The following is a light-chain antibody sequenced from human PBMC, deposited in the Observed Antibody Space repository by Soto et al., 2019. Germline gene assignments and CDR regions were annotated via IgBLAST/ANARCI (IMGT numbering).Light chain of an antibody. J-gene: IGKJ1*01. Sequence: EIVMPQSPDTLSVSPGPSAALSCWASESINSNLAWYQQKPGQSPRLLIYGASNRATGIPDRFSGSGSGTDFTLTISRLEPEDFAVYYCQQYGSSGTFGQGTKVDI. CDR1: ESINSN. CDR2: GAS. CDR3: QQYGSSGT. V-gene: IGKV3-20*01.